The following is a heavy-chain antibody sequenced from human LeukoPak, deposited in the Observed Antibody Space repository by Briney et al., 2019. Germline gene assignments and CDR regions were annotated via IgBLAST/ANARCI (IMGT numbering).Heavy chain of an antibody. CDR1: GFTFSSHW. D-gene: IGHD2-21*02. Sequence: GGSLRLSCVVSGFTFSSHWMNWVRQAPGKGLEWVSSISSSSSYIYYADSVKGRFTISRDNAKNSLYLQMNSLRAEDTAVYYCARDRPPRRTASPDYWGQGTLVTVSS. CDR2: ISSSSSYI. V-gene: IGHV3-21*01. J-gene: IGHJ4*02. CDR3: ARDRPPRRTASPDY.